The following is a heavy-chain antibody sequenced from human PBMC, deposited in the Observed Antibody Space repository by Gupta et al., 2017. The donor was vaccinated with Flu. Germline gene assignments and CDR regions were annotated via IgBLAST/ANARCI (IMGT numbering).Heavy chain of an antibody. CDR2: ISPGGGT. J-gene: IGHJ4*02. CDR1: GFTFSSFV. V-gene: IGHV3-23*01. Sequence: GGSLRLSCAASGFTFSSFVMSWVRQAPGKGLEWVSAISPGGGTYYADSVKGRFTVSRDNSKNTLYLQMNSLRAEDMAVYYCAKRGGTGTPHFDYWGQGTLVTVSS. CDR3: AKRGGTGTPHFDY. D-gene: IGHD1-1*01.